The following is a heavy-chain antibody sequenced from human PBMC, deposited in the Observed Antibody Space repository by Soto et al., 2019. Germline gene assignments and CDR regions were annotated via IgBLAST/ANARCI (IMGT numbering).Heavy chain of an antibody. CDR2: IRSRVHGGTT. Sequence: EVQLVESGGGLVQPGQSLRLSCTGSGFTFVDYAMSWFRQAPGKGLEWVGFIRSRVHGGTTEYAGSVKGRFTISRDDSTSLAYLQMNSLKTEDTAVYYCTAVQLNVAVTRWCHATDNWGQGALVTVSS. D-gene: IGHD2-15*01. J-gene: IGHJ4*02. CDR3: TAVQLNVAVTRWCHATDN. CDR1: GFTFVDYA. V-gene: IGHV3-49*03.